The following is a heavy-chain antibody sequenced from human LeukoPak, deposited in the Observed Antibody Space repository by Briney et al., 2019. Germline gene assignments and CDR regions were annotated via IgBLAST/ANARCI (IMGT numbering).Heavy chain of an antibody. Sequence: GRSLRLSCAASGFTFSSYSMHWVRQAPGKGLEWVAVISYDGNKKNDADSVKGRFTISRDNAKNTLYLQMNSLRVEDAAVYYCARVGPYSSSYYFDYWGQGTLVTVSS. D-gene: IGHD6-13*01. CDR1: GFTFSSYS. V-gene: IGHV3-30*04. CDR2: ISYDGNKK. CDR3: ARVGPYSSSYYFDY. J-gene: IGHJ4*02.